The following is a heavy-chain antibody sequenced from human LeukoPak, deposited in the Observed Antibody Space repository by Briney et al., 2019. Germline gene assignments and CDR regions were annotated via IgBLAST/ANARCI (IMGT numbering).Heavy chain of an antibody. CDR3: ASSHPLGSNNDYYTPFDY. CDR1: GGSISNYY. V-gene: IGHV4-59*01. J-gene: IGHJ4*02. Sequence: SETLSLTCTVSGGSISNYYWSWIRQPPGKGLEWIGYMYYSGSTNYNPSLKSRVTISVDTSKNQFSLKLSSVTAADTAVYYCASSHPLGSNNDYYTPFDYWGQGTLVAVSS. CDR2: MYYSGST. D-gene: IGHD3-3*01.